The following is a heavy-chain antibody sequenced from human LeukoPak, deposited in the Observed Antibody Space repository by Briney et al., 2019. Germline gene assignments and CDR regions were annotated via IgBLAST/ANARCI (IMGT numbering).Heavy chain of an antibody. CDR3: ARARTIFGVVTLDY. CDR2: ISSSSSYI. CDR1: GFTFSNAW. J-gene: IGHJ4*02. V-gene: IGHV3-21*01. Sequence: GGSLRLSCAASGFTFSNAWMNWVRQAPGKGLEWVSSISSSSSYIYYADSVKGRFTISRDNAKNSLYLQMNSLRAEDTAVYYCARARTIFGVVTLDYWGQGTLVTVSS. D-gene: IGHD3-3*01.